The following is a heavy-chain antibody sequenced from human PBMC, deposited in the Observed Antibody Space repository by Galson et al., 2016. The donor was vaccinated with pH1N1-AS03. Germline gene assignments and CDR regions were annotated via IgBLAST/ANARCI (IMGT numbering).Heavy chain of an antibody. J-gene: IGHJ4*02. CDR2: VYYSGTP. CDR1: GGSMSGYY. CDR3: ARTSSNGWYYFDS. D-gene: IGHD6-19*01. Sequence: SETLSLTCTVSGGSMSGYYWSWIRQSPERGLEWIGCVYYSGTPTYNPSLKSQVTISVDTSKNQFSLKLSSVTAADTAVYFCARTSSNGWYYFDSWGQGALVTVSS. V-gene: IGHV4-59*01.